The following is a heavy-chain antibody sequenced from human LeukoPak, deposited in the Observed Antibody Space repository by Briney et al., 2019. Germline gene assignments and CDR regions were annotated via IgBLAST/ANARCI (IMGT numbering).Heavy chain of an antibody. J-gene: IGHJ4*02. Sequence: SETLSLTCTVSGVSISSNAYYWAWLRQPPGKGLEWIGSIYSSVSTYYNPSLKSRVTISVDTSKNQFSLRLSSVTAADTAVYYCARGGTPFDYWGQGTLVTASS. CDR1: GVSISSNAYY. CDR3: ARGGTPFDY. V-gene: IGHV4-39*07. D-gene: IGHD2-15*01. CDR2: IYSSVST.